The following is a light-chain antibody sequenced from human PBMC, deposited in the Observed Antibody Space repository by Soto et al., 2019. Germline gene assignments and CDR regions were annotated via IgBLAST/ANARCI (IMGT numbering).Light chain of an antibody. J-gene: IGLJ1*01. Sequence: QSVLTQPASVSGSPGQSITISCTGTSSDVGGYNYVSWYQQHPGKAPKLMIYEVNDRPSGVSNRFSGSKSGNTASLTISGLQAEDEADYYCSSYTISNTLVFGTGTKLTVL. CDR3: SSYTISNTLV. CDR2: EVN. CDR1: SSDVGGYNY. V-gene: IGLV2-14*01.